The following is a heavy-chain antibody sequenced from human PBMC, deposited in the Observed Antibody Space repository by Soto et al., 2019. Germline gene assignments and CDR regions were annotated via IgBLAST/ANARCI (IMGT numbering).Heavy chain of an antibody. V-gene: IGHV4-59*02. CDR1: GGSVSSYY. CDR2: VYYSGST. CDR3: ARGGWKLFDY. D-gene: IGHD6-19*01. J-gene: IGHJ4*02. Sequence: PSEALSGTCTVSGGSVSSYYGSWIRQPPGKGLEWIGCVYYSGSTNYHPSLKSRVTISVDTSKKQFSLKLSSVTAADTAVYYCARGGWKLFDYWGQGTLVTVS.